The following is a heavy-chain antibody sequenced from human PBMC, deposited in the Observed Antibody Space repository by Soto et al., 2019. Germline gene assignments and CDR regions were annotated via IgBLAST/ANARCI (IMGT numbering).Heavy chain of an antibody. CDR1: GFTFSSYS. CDR2: ISSSSSYI. J-gene: IGHJ6*02. Sequence: GGSLRLSCAASGFTFSSYSMNWVRQAPGKGLEWVSSISSSSSYIYYAGSVKGRFTISRDNAKNSLYLQMNSLRAEDTAVYYCARDRDVYYYYGMDVWGQGTTVTVSS. V-gene: IGHV3-21*01. CDR3: ARDRDVYYYYGMDV. D-gene: IGHD3-10*01.